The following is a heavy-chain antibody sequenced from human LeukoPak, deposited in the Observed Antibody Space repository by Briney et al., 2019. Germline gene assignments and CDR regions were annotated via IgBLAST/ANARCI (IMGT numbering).Heavy chain of an antibody. CDR2: ISSSGSTI. V-gene: IGHV3-11*01. CDR3: ARAGEGSRFAIYYFDY. J-gene: IGHJ4*02. CDR1: GFTFSDYY. D-gene: IGHD3-10*01. Sequence: GGSLRLSCAASGFTFSDYYMSWIRQAPGKGLEWVSYISSSGSTIYYADSVKGRFTISRDNAKNPLYLQMNSLRAEDTAVYYCARAGEGSRFAIYYFDYWGQGTLVTVSS.